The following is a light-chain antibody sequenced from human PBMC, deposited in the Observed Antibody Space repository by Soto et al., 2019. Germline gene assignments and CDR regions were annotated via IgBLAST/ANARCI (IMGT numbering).Light chain of an antibody. CDR2: GAS. J-gene: IGKJ1*01. Sequence: ELVMTQSPATLSVSPGERATLSCRASQFVSTNLAWYQQRPGQAPRLLIYGASTRAIGIPARFSGSGSGTEFTLTISSLQSEDFAVYYCQQYNDRPRTSGQGTKVDIK. V-gene: IGKV3-15*01. CDR1: QFVSTN. CDR3: QQYNDRPRT.